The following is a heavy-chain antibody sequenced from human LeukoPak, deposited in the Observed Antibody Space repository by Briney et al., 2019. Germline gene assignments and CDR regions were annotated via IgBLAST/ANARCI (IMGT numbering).Heavy chain of an antibody. V-gene: IGHV4-59*01. D-gene: IGHD3-10*01. CDR1: GGSISSYY. J-gene: IGHJ6*02. CDR2: IYYSGST. Sequence: SETLSLTCTVSGGSISSYYWSWIRQPPGKGLEWIGYIYYSGSTNYNPSLKSRVTMSVDTSKNQFSLKLSSVTAADTAVYYCARVVLGFYGSGGRDYYYYGMDVWGQGTTVTVSS. CDR3: ARVVLGFYGSGGRDYYYYGMDV.